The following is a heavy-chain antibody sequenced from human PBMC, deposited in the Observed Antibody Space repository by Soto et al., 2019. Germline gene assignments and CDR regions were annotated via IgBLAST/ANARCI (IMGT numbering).Heavy chain of an antibody. J-gene: IGHJ5*02. CDR3: TTAGPGYGDYNWFDP. D-gene: IGHD4-17*01. Sequence: GGSLRLSCAASGFTFSNAWMSWVRQAPGKGLEWVGRIKSKTDGGTTDYSAPVKGRFTISRDDSKNTLYLQMNSLKTEDTAVYYGTTAGPGYGDYNWFDPWGQGTLVTVSS. V-gene: IGHV3-15*01. CDR2: IKSKTDGGTT. CDR1: GFTFSNAW.